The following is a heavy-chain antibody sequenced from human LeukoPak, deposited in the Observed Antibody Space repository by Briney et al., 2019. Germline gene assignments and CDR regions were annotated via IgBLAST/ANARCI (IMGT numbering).Heavy chain of an antibody. CDR2: IFHNGNA. CDR1: GGSISTSNYY. V-gene: IGHV4-39*07. CDR3: ARAPRDRGYCGATSCFEYMDV. Sequence: PSETLSLTCSVSGGSISTSNYYWVWIRQSPEKGLEWIGSIFHNGNAFYSPSLQSRGTMSLDTSKSQFYLRLTSVTAADTAVYYCARAPRDRGYCGATSCFEYMDVWGRGTTVTISS. D-gene: IGHD2-2*01. J-gene: IGHJ6*03.